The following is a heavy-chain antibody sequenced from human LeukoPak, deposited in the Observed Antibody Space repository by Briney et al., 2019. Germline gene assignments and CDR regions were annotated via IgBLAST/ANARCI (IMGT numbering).Heavy chain of an antibody. CDR1: GGSISSYY. CDR3: ARGYCTNAVCSLGLTQA. CDR2: IYYSGST. D-gene: IGHD2-8*01. Sequence: PSETLSLTCTVSGGSISSYYWSWIRQPPGKGLEWIGYIYYSGSTYYNPSLKSRVTISVDTSKNQFSLKLSSVTAADTAVYYCARGYCTNAVCSLGLTQAWGQGTLVTVSS. J-gene: IGHJ4*02. V-gene: IGHV4-59*12.